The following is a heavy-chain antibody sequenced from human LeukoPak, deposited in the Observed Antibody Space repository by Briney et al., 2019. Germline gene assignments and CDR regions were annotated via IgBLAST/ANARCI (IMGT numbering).Heavy chain of an antibody. D-gene: IGHD3-22*01. V-gene: IGHV3-23*01. J-gene: IGHJ4*02. CDR2: ISGSGGST. CDR3: AKPHYYDSSGYSY. CDR1: GFTFSSYA. Sequence: PGGSLRLSCAASGFTFSSYAMGWVRQAPGKGLEWVSAISGSGGSTYYADSVKGRFTISRDNSKNTLYLQMNSLRAEDTAVYYCAKPHYYDSSGYSYWGQGTLVTVSS.